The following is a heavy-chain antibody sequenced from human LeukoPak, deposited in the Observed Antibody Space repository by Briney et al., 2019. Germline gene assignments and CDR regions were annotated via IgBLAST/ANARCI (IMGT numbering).Heavy chain of an antibody. CDR3: AVENFYDRSGYSKAFDY. V-gene: IGHV1-2*04. J-gene: IGHJ4*02. Sequence: ASVKVSCKTSGYTFTGKFLHWLRQAPGQGLEWMAGIEPNSGGAVYGQNFRGWVTVTRDTSVSTAYMELSRLRSDDTAVYYCAVENFYDRSGYSKAFDYWGQGTLVTVSS. D-gene: IGHD3-22*01. CDR1: GYTFTGKF. CDR2: IEPNSGGA.